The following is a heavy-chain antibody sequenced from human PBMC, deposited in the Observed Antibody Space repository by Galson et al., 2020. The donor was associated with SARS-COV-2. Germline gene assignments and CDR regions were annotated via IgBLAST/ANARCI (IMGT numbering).Heavy chain of an antibody. D-gene: IGHD2-8*02. CDR2: ISSSSSYI. J-gene: IGHJ5*02. V-gene: IGHV3-21*01. CDR1: GSTYSNHS. Sequence: NSGGSLTLSCPASGSTYSNHSRNWVRQTPGKWLEWVSSISSSSSYIYYADSVKGRFTISRDNAKNSLYLQMNSLRAEDTAVYYCAGTLVLVRDCLDPCGQGTLVTVSS. CDR3: AGTLVLVRDCLDP.